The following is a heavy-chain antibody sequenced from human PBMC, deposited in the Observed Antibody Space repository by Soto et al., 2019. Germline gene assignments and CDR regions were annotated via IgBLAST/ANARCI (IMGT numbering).Heavy chain of an antibody. D-gene: IGHD6-13*01. Sequence: SVKVSCKASGGTFSNYIISWVRQAPGQGLEWMGRIIPILGIANYAQKFQGRVTITADNSKNTLYLQMNSLRAEDTAVYHCAKSLGAAAGSIRGYDFDYWGQGTLVTVSS. CDR3: AKSLGAAAGSIRGYDFDY. CDR2: IIPILGIA. J-gene: IGHJ4*02. V-gene: IGHV1-69*02. CDR1: GGTFSNYI.